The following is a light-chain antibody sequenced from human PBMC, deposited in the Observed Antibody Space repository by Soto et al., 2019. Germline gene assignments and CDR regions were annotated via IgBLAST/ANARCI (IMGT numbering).Light chain of an antibody. CDR1: QSVSNDF. Sequence: EIELTQSPRIVSLSPGERATLSCRASQSVSNDFLAWYQQKPGQAPRLLIYGASTRATDVPDRFSGSGSGADFTLTISRLEPEDFAVYYCQQYGSSPPRTFGQGTKVDI. CDR2: GAS. CDR3: QQYGSSPPRT. J-gene: IGKJ1*01. V-gene: IGKV3-20*01.